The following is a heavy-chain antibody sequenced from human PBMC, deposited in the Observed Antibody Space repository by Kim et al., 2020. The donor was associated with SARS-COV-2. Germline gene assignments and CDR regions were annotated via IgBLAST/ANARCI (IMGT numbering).Heavy chain of an antibody. CDR1: GFTFSSHG. V-gene: IGHV3-30*03. CDR2: ISYEGSTQ. J-gene: IGHJ5*02. D-gene: IGHD1-26*01. CDR3: ARNLVGDTDLGP. Sequence: GGSLRLSCAASGFTFSSHGMHWVRQAPGKGLEWVALISYEGSTQKYTDSVKGRFTVSRDNAKNTLFLQMNSLRPEETAVYYCARNLVGDTDLGPWGQGTLVTVSS.